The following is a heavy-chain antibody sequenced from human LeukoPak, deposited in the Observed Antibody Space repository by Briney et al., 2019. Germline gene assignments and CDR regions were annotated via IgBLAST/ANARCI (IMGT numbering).Heavy chain of an antibody. Sequence: ASVKVSCKASGYTFTGYYMHWARQAPGQGLEWMGWINPNSGGTNYAQKFQGRVTMTRDTSISTAYMELSRLRSDDTAVYYCARPGYGDDWYFDLWGRGTLVTVSS. CDR3: ARPGYGDDWYFDL. V-gene: IGHV1-2*02. CDR2: INPNSGGT. CDR1: GYTFTGYY. D-gene: IGHD4-17*01. J-gene: IGHJ2*01.